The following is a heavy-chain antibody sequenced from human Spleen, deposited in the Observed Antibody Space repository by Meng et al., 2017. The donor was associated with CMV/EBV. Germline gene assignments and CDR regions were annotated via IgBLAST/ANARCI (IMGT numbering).Heavy chain of an antibody. CDR1: GFTFSSYS. Sequence: WAASGFTFSSYSMNWVRQAPGKGLEWVSSISSSSSYIYYADSVKGRFTISRDNAKNSLYLQMNSLRAEDTAVYYCATSLVVRFAFDYWGQGTLVTVSS. J-gene: IGHJ4*02. CDR2: ISSSSSYI. D-gene: IGHD3-10*01. CDR3: ATSLVVRFAFDY. V-gene: IGHV3-21*01.